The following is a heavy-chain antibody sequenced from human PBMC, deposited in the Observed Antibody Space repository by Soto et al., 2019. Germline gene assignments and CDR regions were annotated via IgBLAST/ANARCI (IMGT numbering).Heavy chain of an antibody. J-gene: IGHJ3*02. D-gene: IGHD5-12*01. Sequence: PGGSLRLSCAASGFTFSNAWMSWVRQAPGKGLEWVGRIKSKTDGGTTDYAAPVKGRFTISRDDSKNTLYLQMNSLKTEDTAVYYCTTLDIVATIFAFDIWGQGTMVTVSS. V-gene: IGHV3-15*01. CDR1: GFTFSNAW. CDR3: TTLDIVATIFAFDI. CDR2: IKSKTDGGTT.